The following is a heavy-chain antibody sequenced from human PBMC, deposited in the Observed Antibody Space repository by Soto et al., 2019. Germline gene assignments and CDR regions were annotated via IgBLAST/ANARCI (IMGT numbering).Heavy chain of an antibody. V-gene: IGHV4-39*01. D-gene: IGHD3-16*01. CDR1: GGSISSSSYY. CDR3: ARRWGDYLDY. Sequence: SETLSLTCTVSGGSISSSSYYWGWIRQPPGKGLEWIGNIYYSGSTNYNPSLKSRVTISVDTSKNQFSLKLSSVTAADTAVYYCARRWGDYLDYWGQGTLVTVSS. J-gene: IGHJ4*02. CDR2: IYYSGST.